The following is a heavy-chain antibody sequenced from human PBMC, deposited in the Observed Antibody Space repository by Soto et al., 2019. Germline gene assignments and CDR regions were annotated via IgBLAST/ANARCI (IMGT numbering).Heavy chain of an antibody. D-gene: IGHD6-6*01. CDR1: GGSISNYH. Sequence: QVLLQESGPGLVKPSETLSLTCTVSGGSISNYHWSWIRQPPGKGLEWIGYIYYSGSTNYNPSLKSRVTISVDTSKNQFSLKLTSVTAADTAVYYWARARLPIAARTYYFDYWGQGTLVTVSS. CDR3: ARARLPIAARTYYFDY. CDR2: IYYSGST. J-gene: IGHJ4*02. V-gene: IGHV4-59*01.